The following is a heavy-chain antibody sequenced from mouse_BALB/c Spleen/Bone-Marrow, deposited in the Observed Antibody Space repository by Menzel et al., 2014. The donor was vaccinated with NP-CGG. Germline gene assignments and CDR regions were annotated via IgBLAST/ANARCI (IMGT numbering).Heavy chain of an antibody. D-gene: IGHD1-1*01. Sequence: SGAELVKPGASVKLSCTASGFNIKDTYMHWVKQRPEQGLEWIGRIDPANGNIKYDPKFQGKATITADTSSNTAYLQLSSLTSEDTAVYYCAPYYYGRWFANWGQGTLVTVSA. CDR3: APYYYGRWFAN. CDR1: GFNIKDTY. CDR2: IDPANGNI. J-gene: IGHJ3*01. V-gene: IGHV14-3*02.